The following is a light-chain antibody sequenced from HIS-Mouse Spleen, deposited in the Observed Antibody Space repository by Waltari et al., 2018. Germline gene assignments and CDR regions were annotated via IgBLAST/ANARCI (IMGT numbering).Light chain of an antibody. CDR2: RNN. CDR1: SSNIGSNY. J-gene: IGLJ2*01. Sequence: QSVLTQPPSASGTPGQRVTISCSGSSSNIGSNYVYWYQQLPGTAPKLLIYRNNQRPSGVPDRFPGSKSGPSASLAISGLRSEDEADYYCAAWDDSLSGVVFGGGTKLTVL. CDR3: AAWDDSLSGVV. V-gene: IGLV1-47*01.